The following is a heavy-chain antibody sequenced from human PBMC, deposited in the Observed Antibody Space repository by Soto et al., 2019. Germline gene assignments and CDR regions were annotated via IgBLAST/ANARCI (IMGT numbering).Heavy chain of an antibody. CDR2: ISGRGGST. CDR3: AKEEWPGFDY. V-gene: IGHV3-23*01. D-gene: IGHD3-3*01. CDR1: GFTFSSYG. J-gene: IGHJ4*02. Sequence: VQLLESGGGLVQPGGSLRLSCAASGFTFSSYGMSWVRQAPGKGLEWVSDISGRGGSTYYEDSVKGRFTVSRDNSKTTLYLQMNSLRAEDTAVYYCAKEEWPGFDYWGQGTLVTVSS.